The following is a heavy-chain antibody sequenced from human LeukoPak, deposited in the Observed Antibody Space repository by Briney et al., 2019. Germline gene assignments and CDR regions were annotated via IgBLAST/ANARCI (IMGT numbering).Heavy chain of an antibody. Sequence: SETLSLTCAVYGGSFSGYYWSWIRQHPGKGLEWIGYIYYSGSTYYNPSLKSRVTISVDTSKNQFSQKLTSVTAADTAVYYCARGTDSRRSAFDIWGQGTMVTVSS. V-gene: IGHV4-31*11. J-gene: IGHJ3*02. CDR3: ARGTDSRRSAFDI. D-gene: IGHD3-22*01. CDR2: IYYSGST. CDR1: GGSFSGYY.